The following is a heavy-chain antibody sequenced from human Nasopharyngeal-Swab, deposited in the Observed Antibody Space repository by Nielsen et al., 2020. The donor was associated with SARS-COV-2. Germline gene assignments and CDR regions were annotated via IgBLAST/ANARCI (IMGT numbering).Heavy chain of an antibody. CDR2: ISYDGSNK. D-gene: IGHD2-21*01. J-gene: IGHJ5*02. Sequence: IRQPPGKGLEWVAVISYDGSNKYYADSVKGRFTISRDNSKNTLYLQMNSLRAEDTAAYYCAKDQSINWFDPWGQGTLVTVSS. CDR3: AKDQSINWFDP. V-gene: IGHV3-30*18.